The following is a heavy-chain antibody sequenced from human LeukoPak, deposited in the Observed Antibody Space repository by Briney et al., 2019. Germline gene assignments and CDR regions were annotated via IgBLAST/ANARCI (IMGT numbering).Heavy chain of an antibody. V-gene: IGHV4-31*03. Sequence: SQTLSLTCTVSGGSISSGGYYWSWIRQHPGKDLEWIGYIYYSGSTYYNPSLKSRVTISVDTSKNQFSLKLSSVTAADTAVYYCARRYYYDSSEHFDYWGQGTLVTVSS. D-gene: IGHD3-22*01. CDR3: ARRYYYDSSEHFDY. CDR1: GGSISSGGYY. CDR2: IYYSGST. J-gene: IGHJ4*02.